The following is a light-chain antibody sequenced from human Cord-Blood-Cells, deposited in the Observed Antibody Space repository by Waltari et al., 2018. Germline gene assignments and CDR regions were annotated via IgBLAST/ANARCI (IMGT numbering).Light chain of an antibody. Sequence: QSALTQPASVSGSPGQSITISCTGTSSDVGSYNLFSWYQQHPGKAPKLMIYEGSKRPSGVSNRFSGSKSGNTASLTISGLQAEDEADYYCCSYAGSSTLVFGGGTKLTDL. CDR3: CSYAGSSTLV. CDR1: SSDVGSYNL. V-gene: IGLV2-23*01. CDR2: EGS. J-gene: IGLJ2*01.